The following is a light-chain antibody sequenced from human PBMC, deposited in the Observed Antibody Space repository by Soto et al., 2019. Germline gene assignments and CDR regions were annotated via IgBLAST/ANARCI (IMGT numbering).Light chain of an antibody. CDR2: AAS. Sequence: DIQMTQSPSSLSASVGDRVTIACRASQRISNYVNWYQQKPGKAPKPLIYAASSLQSGVPSRFSGSGSGTDFTLTVSSLQPEDSATYYCQQTYSTPYTFGQGTKLEIK. CDR1: QRISNY. J-gene: IGKJ2*01. CDR3: QQTYSTPYT. V-gene: IGKV1-39*01.